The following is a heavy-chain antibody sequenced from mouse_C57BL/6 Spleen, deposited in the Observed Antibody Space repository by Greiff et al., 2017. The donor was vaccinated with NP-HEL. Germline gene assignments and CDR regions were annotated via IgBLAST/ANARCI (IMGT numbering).Heavy chain of an antibody. J-gene: IGHJ2*01. CDR2: IHPNSGST. CDR3: ARRTTVYYFDY. CDR1: GYTFTSSW. Sequence: QVQLQQPGAELVKPGASVKLSCKASGYTFTSSWMHWVKQRPGQGLEWIGMIHPNSGSTNYNEKFKSKATLTVDKSSSTAYMQLSSLTSEDSAVYYCARRTTVYYFDYWGQGTTLTVSS. V-gene: IGHV1-64*01. D-gene: IGHD1-1*01.